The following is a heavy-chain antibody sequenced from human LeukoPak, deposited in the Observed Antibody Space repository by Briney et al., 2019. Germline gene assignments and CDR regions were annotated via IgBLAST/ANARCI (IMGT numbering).Heavy chain of an antibody. CDR3: ARHRKNIRIVGATTPHYFYYMDV. Sequence: SETLSLTCTVSGGSISSSSYYWGWIRQPPGKGLEWIGSIYYSGSTFYNPSLKSRVTMSVDTSKNQFSLKLSSVTAADTAVYYCARHRKNIRIVGATTPHYFYYMDVWGKGTTVTVSS. V-gene: IGHV4-39*01. CDR2: IYYSGST. CDR1: GGSISSSSYY. J-gene: IGHJ6*03. D-gene: IGHD1-26*01.